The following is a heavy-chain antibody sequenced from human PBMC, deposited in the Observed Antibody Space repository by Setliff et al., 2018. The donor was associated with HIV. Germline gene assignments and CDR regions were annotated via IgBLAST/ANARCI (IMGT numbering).Heavy chain of an antibody. CDR2: IYHYGSP. CDR3: AKDSVWFGELLSGYFDY. V-gene: IGHV4-59*01. J-gene: IGHJ4*02. CDR1: GGSISSYF. Sequence: SETLSLTCTVSGGSISSYFWTWIRQSPEKGLEWIGYIYHYGSPNYNPSLQSRVTLSVDTSKNTLSLQMNSLRAEDTALYYCAKDSVWFGELLSGYFDYWGQGTLVTVSS. D-gene: IGHD3-10*01.